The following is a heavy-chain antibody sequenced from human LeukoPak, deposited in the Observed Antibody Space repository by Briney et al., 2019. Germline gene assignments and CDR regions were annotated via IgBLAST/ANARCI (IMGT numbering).Heavy chain of an antibody. J-gene: IGHJ3*02. V-gene: IGHV4-61*01. CDR3: AREEQLTDAFGI. D-gene: IGHD1/OR15-1a*01. CDR2: IYYSGST. CDR1: GGSVSSGSYY. Sequence: PSETLSLTCTVSGGSVSSGSYYWSWIRQPPGKGLEWIGYIYYSGSTNYNPSLKSRVTISVDTSKNQFSLKLSSVTAADTAVYYCAREEQLTDAFGIWGQGTMVTVSS.